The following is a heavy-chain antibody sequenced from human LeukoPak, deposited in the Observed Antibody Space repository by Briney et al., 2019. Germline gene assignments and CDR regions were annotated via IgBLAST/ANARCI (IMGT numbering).Heavy chain of an antibody. Sequence: SETLSLTCTVSGGSISSYYWSWIRQPAGKGLEWIGYVSYSGRTNYNPSLKSRVSISVDTSTNQFSLKLTFVTAADTAMYYCARDVPVQTSNAFDIWGQGTMVTVSS. CDR3: ARDVPVQTSNAFDI. D-gene: IGHD1-1*01. V-gene: IGHV4-59*01. J-gene: IGHJ3*02. CDR1: GGSISSYY. CDR2: VSYSGRT.